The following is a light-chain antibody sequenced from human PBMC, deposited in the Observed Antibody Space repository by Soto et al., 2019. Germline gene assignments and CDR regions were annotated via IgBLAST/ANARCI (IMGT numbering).Light chain of an antibody. J-gene: IGKJ1*01. CDR1: QTISSW. CDR3: QHYNSYSEA. Sequence: DIQMTQSPSTLSGSVGDRVTITCRASQTISSWLAWYQQKPGKAPKLLIYKASTLKSGVPSRFSGSGSGTEIPFTLSSLEADGFATYYCQHYNSYSEAFGQGTKVELK. CDR2: KAS. V-gene: IGKV1-5*03.